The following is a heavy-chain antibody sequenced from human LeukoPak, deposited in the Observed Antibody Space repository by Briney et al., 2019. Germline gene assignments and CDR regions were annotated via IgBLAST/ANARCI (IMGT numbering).Heavy chain of an antibody. CDR1: GFTFSNYG. Sequence: GGSLRLSCAATGFTFSNYGMHWVRQAPGKGLEWVAVIWYDGSNKYYVDSVKGRFTISRHNSKNTLYLQMNSLRAEETAVYYCAKAGFTVAYFDYWGQGTLVTVSS. V-gene: IGHV3-33*06. CDR2: IWYDGSNK. D-gene: IGHD4-23*01. J-gene: IGHJ4*02. CDR3: AKAGFTVAYFDY.